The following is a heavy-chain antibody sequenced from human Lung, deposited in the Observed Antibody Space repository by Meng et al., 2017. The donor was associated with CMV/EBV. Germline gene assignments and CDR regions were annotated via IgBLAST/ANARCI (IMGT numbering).Heavy chain of an antibody. J-gene: IGHJ6*02. CDR1: GFTFSSFA. V-gene: IGHV3-30*04. Sequence: SXKISXAASGFTFSSFAIHWVRQAPGKGLDWVAVVSYDGTKTYYSDSVKGRFTLSRDNSKNTMYMEMNSLGYEDQAMYYCARARFDGGMDVWGQGIPVTVSS. CDR3: ARARFDGGMDV. D-gene: IGHD5-24*01. CDR2: VSYDGTKT.